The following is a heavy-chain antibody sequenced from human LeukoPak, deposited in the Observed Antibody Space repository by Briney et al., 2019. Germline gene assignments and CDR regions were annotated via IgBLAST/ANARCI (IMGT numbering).Heavy chain of an antibody. CDR3: SRGPLPVTYSYDY. Sequence: PGGSLRLSCAASGFTFSSYSMNWVRQAPGKGLEWVANIKQDGSDKKYVDSVKGRFTISRDNAKSSLYLQMNSLRADDTAVYYCSRGPLPVTYSYDYWGQGTLVTVSS. D-gene: IGHD5-18*01. CDR2: IKQDGSDK. CDR1: GFTFSSYS. V-gene: IGHV3-7*04. J-gene: IGHJ4*02.